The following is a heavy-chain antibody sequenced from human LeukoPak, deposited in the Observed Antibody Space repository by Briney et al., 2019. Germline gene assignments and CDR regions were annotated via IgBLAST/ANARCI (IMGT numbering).Heavy chain of an antibody. CDR1: GGSISSYY. CDR3: ARGIGSGSYWSVLSIYYFDY. Sequence: PSETLSLTCTVSGGSISSYYWSWIRQPPGKGLEWIGYIYTSGSTNYNPSLKSRVTISVDTSKNQFSLKLSSVTAADTAVYYCARGIGSGSYWSVLSIYYFDYWGQGTLVTVSS. D-gene: IGHD3-10*01. J-gene: IGHJ4*02. V-gene: IGHV4-4*09. CDR2: IYTSGST.